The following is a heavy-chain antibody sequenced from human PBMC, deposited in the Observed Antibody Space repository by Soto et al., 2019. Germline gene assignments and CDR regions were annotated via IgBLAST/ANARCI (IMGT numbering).Heavy chain of an antibody. Sequence: EVQLVESGGGLVQPGGSLRLSCAASGFTFSSYSMNWVRQAPGKGLEWVSYISSSSTIYYADSVKGRFTISRDNAKNSLYLQMNSLRDEDTAVYYCARTYYYYYYGMDVWGQGTTVTVSS. CDR3: ARTYYYYYYGMDV. CDR2: ISSSSTI. V-gene: IGHV3-48*02. CDR1: GFTFSSYS. J-gene: IGHJ6*02.